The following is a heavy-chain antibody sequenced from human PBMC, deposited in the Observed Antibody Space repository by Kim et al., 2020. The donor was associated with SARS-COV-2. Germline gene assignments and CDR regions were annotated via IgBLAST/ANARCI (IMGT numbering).Heavy chain of an antibody. CDR3: ARGIAVAIPLYYGMDV. J-gene: IGHJ6*02. D-gene: IGHD6-19*01. CDR2: ISSSSSTI. CDR1: GFTFSSYS. V-gene: IGHV3-48*02. Sequence: GGSLRLSCAASGFTFSSYSMNWVRQAPGKGLEWVSYISSSSSTIYYADSVKGRFTISRDNAKNSLYLQMNSLRDEDTAVYYCARGIAVAIPLYYGMDVWGQGTTVTVSS.